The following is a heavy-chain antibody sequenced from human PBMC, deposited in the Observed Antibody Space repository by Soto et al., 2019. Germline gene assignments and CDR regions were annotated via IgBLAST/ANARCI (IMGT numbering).Heavy chain of an antibody. CDR1: GFTFSSYW. J-gene: IGHJ6*02. CDR3: AREGSGDYLLYGMDV. D-gene: IGHD4-17*01. V-gene: IGHV3-7*01. Sequence: GGSLRLSCAASGFTFSSYWMSWVRQAPGKGLEWVANIKQDGSEKYYVDSVKGRFTISRGNAKNSLYLQMNSLRAEDTAVYYCAREGSGDYLLYGMDVWGQGTTVTVSS. CDR2: IKQDGSEK.